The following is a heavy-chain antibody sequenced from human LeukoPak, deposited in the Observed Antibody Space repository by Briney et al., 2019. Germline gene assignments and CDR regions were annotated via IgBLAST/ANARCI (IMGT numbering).Heavy chain of an antibody. D-gene: IGHD2-21*02. CDR2: VHYTGYT. Sequence: PSETLSLTCTVSGDSISSKYWTWVRQPPGKGLEYIGYVHYTGYTDYNPSLESRLTISIDTSRNQFSLKLSSVTAADTAVYYCARLMPMVVTGQRYFYHPLDVWGKGTTVTVSS. V-gene: IGHV4-59*08. CDR3: ARLMPMVVTGQRYFYHPLDV. J-gene: IGHJ6*04. CDR1: GDSISSKY.